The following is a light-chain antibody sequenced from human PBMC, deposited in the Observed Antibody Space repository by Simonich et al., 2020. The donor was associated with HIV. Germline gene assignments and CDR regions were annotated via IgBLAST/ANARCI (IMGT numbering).Light chain of an antibody. J-gene: IGKJ1*01. CDR2: DES. V-gene: IGKV1-33*01. CDR1: QDISNY. Sequence: DIQMTQSPSTLSASVGDRVTITCQARQDISNYLNWYQQKTGKAPKLLIYDESNLETGVPSRFSGSGSGTEFTLTISSLQPDDFATYYCQQYNNYRTFGQGTKVEIK. CDR3: QQYNNYRT.